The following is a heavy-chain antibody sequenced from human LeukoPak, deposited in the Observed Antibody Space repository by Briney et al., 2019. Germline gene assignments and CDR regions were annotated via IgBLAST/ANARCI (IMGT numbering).Heavy chain of an antibody. CDR1: GGSITSHY. J-gene: IGHJ3*02. CDR2: LYYSGNT. CDR3: ARHSQGAFDI. Sequence: SETLSLTCTVSGGSITSHYWSWIRQPPGKGLEWIAFLYYSGNTDYNPSLKSRVTISVDTSKNQFSLRLSSVTAADTAVYYCARHSQGAFDIWGQGTMVTVSS. V-gene: IGHV4-59*08.